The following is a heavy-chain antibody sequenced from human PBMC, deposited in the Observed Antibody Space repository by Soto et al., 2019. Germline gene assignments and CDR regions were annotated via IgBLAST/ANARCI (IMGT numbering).Heavy chain of an antibody. J-gene: IGHJ4*02. Sequence: SETLRLTSTVSGSSLSPHYLSWMRQPPGKGLEWIGYIYYSGSTNYNPSLKSRVTISVDTSKNQFSLKLSSVAAADTAVYYCARIEGLLYDPFDYWGQGTLVTVS. D-gene: IGHD3-22*01. CDR3: ARIEGLLYDPFDY. V-gene: IGHV4-59*11. CDR2: IYYSGST. CDR1: GSSLSPHY.